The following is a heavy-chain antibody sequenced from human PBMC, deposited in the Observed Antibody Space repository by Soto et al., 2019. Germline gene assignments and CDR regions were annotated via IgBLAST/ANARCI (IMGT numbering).Heavy chain of an antibody. D-gene: IGHD6-13*01. V-gene: IGHV1-69*12. J-gene: IGHJ3*02. CDR2: IIPIFGTT. CDR3: ARVRPYAAEVPGPAFDI. CDR1: GGTFSSYA. Sequence: QVQLVQSGVEGKKPGSSVKVSCKASGGTFSSYAISWVRQAPGQGLEWMGGIIPIFGTTNYAQKFQGRVTITADESTSTAYMELSSLRSEDTAVYYCARVRPYAAEVPGPAFDIWGQGTMVTFSS.